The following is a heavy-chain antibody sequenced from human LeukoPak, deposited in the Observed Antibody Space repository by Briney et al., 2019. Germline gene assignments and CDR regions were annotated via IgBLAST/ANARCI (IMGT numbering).Heavy chain of an antibody. V-gene: IGHV3-74*01. CDR3: ARDRYYVPDN. D-gene: IGHD3-10*02. CDR1: GFTFNTNW. J-gene: IGHJ4*02. CDR2: INGDGSTT. Sequence: GGSLRRSCAASGFTFNTNWMHWVRQAPGKGLVWVSCINGDGSTTTYADSVKGRFTISRDNAKNTVYLQINNLRPEDTAVYYCARDRYYVPDNWGQGTLVTVSS.